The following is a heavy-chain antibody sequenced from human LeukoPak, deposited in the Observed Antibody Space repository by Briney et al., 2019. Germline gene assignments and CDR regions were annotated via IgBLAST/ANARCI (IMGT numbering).Heavy chain of an antibody. CDR2: INSNSGGT. CDR1: GYSFTDYY. Sequence: AAVTVSCKASGYSFTDYYIHWVRQAPGQGLEWVGWINSNSGGTNYAQKFQGRVTMTRDTSISTAYMELGSLGSDDTAVYYCAGALVPAGGGVVDYWGPGTLVTVSS. J-gene: IGHJ4*02. D-gene: IGHD3-16*01. V-gene: IGHV1-2*02. CDR3: AGALVPAGGGVVDY.